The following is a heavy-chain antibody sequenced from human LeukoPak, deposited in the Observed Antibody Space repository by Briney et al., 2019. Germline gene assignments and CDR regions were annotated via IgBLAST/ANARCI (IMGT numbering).Heavy chain of an antibody. CDR2: ISYDGSNK. CDR3: AKVSPGTRAFDI. V-gene: IGHV3-30*18. J-gene: IGHJ3*02. CDR1: GFTFSNYG. D-gene: IGHD2-2*01. Sequence: GGSLRLSCAASGFTFSNYGMHWVHQAPGKGLEWVAVISYDGSNKYYADSVKGRFTVSRDNSKNTLFLQMNNLRAEDTAVYYCAKVSPGTRAFDIWGQGTMVTVSS.